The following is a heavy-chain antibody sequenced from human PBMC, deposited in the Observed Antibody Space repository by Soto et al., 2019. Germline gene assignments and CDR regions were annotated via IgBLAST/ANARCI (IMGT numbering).Heavy chain of an antibody. CDR2: IIPMSGTV. J-gene: IGHJ3*02. D-gene: IGHD3-22*01. Sequence: QVQLVQSGAEVQKPESSVKVSCKASGGTFSSYAISWVRQAPGQGLEWMGGIIPMSGTVKYAQKFQGRVTITADESTTTAFVELRSLRYEATAVYYCNLDSSGAYDVFDIWGQWTVVTVSS. V-gene: IGHV1-69*01. CDR1: GGTFSSYA. CDR3: NLDSSGAYDVFDI.